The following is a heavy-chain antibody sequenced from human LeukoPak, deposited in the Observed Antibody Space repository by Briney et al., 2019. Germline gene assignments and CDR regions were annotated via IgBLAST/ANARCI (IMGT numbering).Heavy chain of an antibody. CDR3: AKTYYYGSGSLDY. CDR2: IFPSGGEI. Sequence: HPGGSLRLSCAASGFTFSSYEMNWVRQPPGKGLEWVSSIFPSGGEIHYADSVRGRFTISRDNSKSTLSLQMNSLRAEDTAVYYCAKTYYYGSGSLDYWGQGTLVTVSS. V-gene: IGHV3-23*01. D-gene: IGHD3-10*01. CDR1: GFTFSSYE. J-gene: IGHJ4*02.